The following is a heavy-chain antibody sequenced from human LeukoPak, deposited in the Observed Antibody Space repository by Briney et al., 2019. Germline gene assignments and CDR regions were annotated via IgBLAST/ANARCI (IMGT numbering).Heavy chain of an antibody. CDR3: ARVSLRSIAAAGTYYYYYYMDV. CDR1: GYTFTSYA. J-gene: IGHJ6*03. D-gene: IGHD6-13*01. Sequence: ASVKVSCKASGYTFTSYAMNWVRQAPGQGLEWMGWINTNTGNPTYAQGFTGRFVFSLDTSVSTAYLQISSLKAEDTAVYYCARVSLRSIAAAGTYYYYYYMDVWGKETTVTVSS. V-gene: IGHV7-4-1*02. CDR2: INTNTGNP.